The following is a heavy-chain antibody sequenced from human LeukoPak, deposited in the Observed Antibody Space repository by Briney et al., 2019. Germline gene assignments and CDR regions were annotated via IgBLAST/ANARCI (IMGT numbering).Heavy chain of an antibody. CDR1: GGSFSGYY. CDR2: INHSGST. J-gene: IGHJ4*02. CDR3: ARHYIVGATTLGFDY. V-gene: IGHV4-34*01. Sequence: PSETLSLTCAVYGGSFSGYYWSWIRQPPGKGLEWIGEINHSGSTNYNPSLKSRVTISVDTSKNQFSLKLSSVTAADTAVYYCARHYIVGATTLGFDYWGQGTLVTVSS. D-gene: IGHD1-26*01.